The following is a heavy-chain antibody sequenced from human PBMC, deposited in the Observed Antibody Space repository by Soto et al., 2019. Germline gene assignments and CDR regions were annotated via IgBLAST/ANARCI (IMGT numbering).Heavy chain of an antibody. CDR3: ARDPVTAE. CDR2: IKGDGSGT. J-gene: IGHJ4*02. Sequence: GGSLRLSCATSGFTFSDYWMIWVRQAPGKGLEWVGNIKGDGSGTHYVDSVKGRFTISSDSAQNSFYLQMNNLRVEDTAMYYCARDPVTAEWGPGTLVTVSS. V-gene: IGHV3-7*03. CDR1: GFTFSDYW.